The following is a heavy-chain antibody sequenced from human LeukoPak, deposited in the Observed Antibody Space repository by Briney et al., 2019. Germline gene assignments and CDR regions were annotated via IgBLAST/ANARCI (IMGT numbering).Heavy chain of an antibody. CDR2: ISDYGGST. V-gene: IGHV3-23*01. CDR1: GFTFSSYA. D-gene: IGHD5-18*01. J-gene: IGHJ4*02. Sequence: GGSLRLSCAASGFTFSSYAMSWVRQAPGKGLEWVSAISDYGGSTYYADSVKGRFTISRDNSKNTLYLQMNSLRAEDTAVYYCARRVGGQGYSPFDNWGQGTLVTVSS. CDR3: ARRVGGQGYSPFDN.